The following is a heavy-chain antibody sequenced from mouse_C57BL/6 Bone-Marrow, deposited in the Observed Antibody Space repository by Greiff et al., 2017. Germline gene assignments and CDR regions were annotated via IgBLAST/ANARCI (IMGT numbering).Heavy chain of an antibody. Sequence: EVKLMESGGGLVKPGGSLKLSCAASGFTFSSYAMSWVRQTPEKRLEWVATISDGGSYTYYPDNVKGRFTISRDNAKNNLYLQMSHLKSEDTAMYYCARDKLGRYAMDYWGQGTSVTVSS. J-gene: IGHJ4*01. D-gene: IGHD4-1*01. CDR1: GFTFSSYA. CDR3: ARDKLGRYAMDY. V-gene: IGHV5-4*01. CDR2: ISDGGSYT.